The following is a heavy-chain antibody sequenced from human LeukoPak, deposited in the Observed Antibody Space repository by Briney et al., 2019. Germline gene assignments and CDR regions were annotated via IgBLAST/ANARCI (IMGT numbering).Heavy chain of an antibody. V-gene: IGHV4-38-2*02. CDR2: IYHSGST. CDR1: GGSISSYY. CDR3: ARVITSGWYYFDY. Sequence: SETLSLTCTVSGGSISSYYWSWIRQPPGKGLEWIGSIYHSGSTSYNPSLKSRVTISIDTSKNQFSLKLSSVTAADTAVYFCARVITSGWYYFDYWGQGTLVTVSS. J-gene: IGHJ4*02. D-gene: IGHD6-19*01.